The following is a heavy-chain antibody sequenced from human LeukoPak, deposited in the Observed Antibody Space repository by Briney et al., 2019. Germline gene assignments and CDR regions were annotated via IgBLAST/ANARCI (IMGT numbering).Heavy chain of an antibody. J-gene: IGHJ4*02. Sequence: PGGSLRLSCAASGFTFSGYSMNWVRQAPGKGLEWVSSISSSSSYIYYADSVKGRFTISRDNAKNSLYLQMNSLRAEDTAVYYCARDPPPQIAFDYWGQGTLVTVSS. D-gene: IGHD2/OR15-2a*01. V-gene: IGHV3-21*01. CDR3: ARDPPPQIAFDY. CDR2: ISSSSSYI. CDR1: GFTFSGYS.